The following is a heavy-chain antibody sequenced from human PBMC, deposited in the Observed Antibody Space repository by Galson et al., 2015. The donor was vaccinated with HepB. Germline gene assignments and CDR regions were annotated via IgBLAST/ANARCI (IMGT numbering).Heavy chain of an antibody. CDR3: ARVSGPRSSGGSLYHAFDI. D-gene: IGHD2-15*01. CDR1: GYTFTSYG. Sequence: SVKVSCKASGYTFTSYGISWVRQAPGQGLEWMGWISAYNGNTNYAQKLQGRVTMTTDTSTSTAYMELRSLRSDDTAVYYCARVSGPRSSGGSLYHAFDIWGQGTMVTVSS. J-gene: IGHJ3*02. V-gene: IGHV1-18*01. CDR2: ISAYNGNT.